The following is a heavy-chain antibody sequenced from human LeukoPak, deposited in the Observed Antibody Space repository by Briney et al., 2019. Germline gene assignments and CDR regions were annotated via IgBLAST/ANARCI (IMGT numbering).Heavy chain of an antibody. Sequence: GGSMRLSCAPPGFTFSSYEMNWVRQAPGRGLEWVSYISSTGYNIKYADSVKGRFTISRDNSKNSLFLQMNSLRGEDTAVYYCARDRADGGSGGDPFDVWGQGTMVTVSS. CDR3: ARDRADGGSGGDPFDV. CDR2: ISSTGYNI. CDR1: GFTFSSYE. V-gene: IGHV3-48*03. J-gene: IGHJ3*01. D-gene: IGHD3-10*01.